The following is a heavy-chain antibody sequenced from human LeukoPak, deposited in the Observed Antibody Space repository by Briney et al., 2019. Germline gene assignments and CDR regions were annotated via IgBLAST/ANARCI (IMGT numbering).Heavy chain of an antibody. Sequence: GASVKVSCKASGCTFTGYYMHWVRQAPGQGLEWMGYIYPNTGATKYAQKFQGRVTMTRDTSISTAYMELSGLRSDDTAVYYCGTLLSNGPFDYWGQGSLVTVSS. V-gene: IGHV1-2*02. CDR2: IYPNTGAT. CDR1: GCTFTGYY. J-gene: IGHJ4*02. CDR3: GTLLSNGPFDY.